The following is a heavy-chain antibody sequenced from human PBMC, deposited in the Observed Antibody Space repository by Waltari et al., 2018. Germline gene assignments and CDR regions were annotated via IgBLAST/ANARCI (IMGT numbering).Heavy chain of an antibody. CDR3: AREGYCSGGSCLDWFDP. J-gene: IGHJ5*02. D-gene: IGHD2-15*01. V-gene: IGHV4-59*01. Sequence: QVQLQESGPGLVKPSETLSLTCTVPGGSISSYYCPWIRHPPGKGLEWIGYIYYSGSTNYNPSLKSRVTISVDTSKNQFSLKLSSVTAADTAVYYCAREGYCSGGSCLDWFDPWGQGTLVTVSS. CDR1: GGSISSYY. CDR2: IYYSGST.